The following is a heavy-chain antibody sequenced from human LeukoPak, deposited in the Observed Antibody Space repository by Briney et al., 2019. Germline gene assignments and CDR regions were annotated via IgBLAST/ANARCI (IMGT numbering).Heavy chain of an antibody. D-gene: IGHD2-15*01. Sequence: PGGSLRLSCAASGFTFSSFTMNWARQVPGKGLEWISYISLGKSTMLYADSVKGRFTISRDNAKNSLYLQMNSLRDDDTAVYYCARVGNGRSWDYWGQGTLVSVSS. V-gene: IGHV3-48*02. CDR2: ISLGKSTM. CDR1: GFTFSSFT. J-gene: IGHJ4*02. CDR3: ARVGNGRSWDY.